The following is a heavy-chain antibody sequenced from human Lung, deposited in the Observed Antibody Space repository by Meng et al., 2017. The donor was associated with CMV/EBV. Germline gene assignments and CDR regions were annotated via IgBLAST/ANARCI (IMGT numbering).Heavy chain of an antibody. V-gene: IGHV4-4*02. CDR1: GGSISSSYW. Sequence: EGAGPGLGKPSGTLSLTCVVSGGSISSSYWWTWVRQSPGKGLEWIGEMYHSGTTNYNPSLKSRVTISMGKSNNQLSLKLNSVTAADTAVYYCATQESRDGHNPYWGQGTLVTVSS. J-gene: IGHJ4*02. CDR3: ATQESRDGHNPY. D-gene: IGHD5-24*01. CDR2: MYHSGTT.